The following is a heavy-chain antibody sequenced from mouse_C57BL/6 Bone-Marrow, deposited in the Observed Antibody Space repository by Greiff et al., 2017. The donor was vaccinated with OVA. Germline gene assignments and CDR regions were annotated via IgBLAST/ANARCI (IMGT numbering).Heavy chain of an antibody. CDR2: IWSGGST. J-gene: IGHJ4*01. D-gene: IGHD2-1*01. CDR1: GFSLTSYG. Sequence: VQLQQSGPGLVQPSQSLSITCTVSGFSLTSYGVHWVRQPPGKGLEWLGVIWSGGSTDYNAAFISRLSISKDNSKSQVFFKMNSLQADDTAIYYCAKNFPPYGKRAMDYWGQGTSVTVSS. CDR3: AKNFPPYGKRAMDY. V-gene: IGHV2-4*01.